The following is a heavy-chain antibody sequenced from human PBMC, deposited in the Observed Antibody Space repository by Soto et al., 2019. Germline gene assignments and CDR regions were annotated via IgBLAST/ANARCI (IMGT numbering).Heavy chain of an antibody. V-gene: IGHV4-59*08. J-gene: IGHJ4*02. CDR3: ARHPDYDFWSGPFDY. CDR1: GGSITSYY. D-gene: IGHD3-3*01. Sequence: QVQLQESGPGLVKPSETLSLSCTVSGGSITSYYWSWIRHSPGKGLEWIGYVYYSGRTNYNPSLKSRVTISVDTSKNQFSLNLSYVTAADTAVYYCARHPDYDFWSGPFDYWGQGTLVTVSS. CDR2: VYYSGRT.